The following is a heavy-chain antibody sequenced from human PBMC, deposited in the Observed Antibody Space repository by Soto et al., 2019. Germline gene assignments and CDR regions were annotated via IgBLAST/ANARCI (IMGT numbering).Heavy chain of an antibody. CDR1: GGSISSGDYY. V-gene: IGHV4-30-4*02. D-gene: IGHD3-10*01. CDR2: IYYSGST. CDR3: ARGGVFFFAAPTNPFDY. J-gene: IGHJ4*02. Sequence: SETLSLTCTVSGGSISSGDYYWSWIRQPPGKGLEWIGYIYYSGSTYYNPSLKSRVTISLDTSISTAYMELSSLRSEDTAVYYCARGGVFFFAAPTNPFDYWGQGTLVTVSS.